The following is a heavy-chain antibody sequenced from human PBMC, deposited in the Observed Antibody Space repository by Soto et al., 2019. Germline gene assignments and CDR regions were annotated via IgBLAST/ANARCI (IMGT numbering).Heavy chain of an antibody. J-gene: IGHJ6*02. Sequence: QIQLMQSGAEVKKPGASVKVSCKASGYTFTSYGIHWVRQAPGQRLEWTGWINAGNGNTKYSEKFQGRVTITRDTSASTAYLELSSLRSEDTAVYFCARDPHDSSAYYRHYFYGMDVWGQGATVTVSS. CDR1: GYTFTSYG. V-gene: IGHV1-3*01. D-gene: IGHD3-22*01. CDR2: INAGNGNT. CDR3: ARDPHDSSAYYRHYFYGMDV.